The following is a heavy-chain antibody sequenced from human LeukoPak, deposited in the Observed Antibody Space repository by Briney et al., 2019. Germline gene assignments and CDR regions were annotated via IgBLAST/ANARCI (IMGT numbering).Heavy chain of an antibody. CDR3: ARVKRSSGWVDY. J-gene: IGHJ4*02. CDR1: GYSISSGYY. Sequence: ASDTLSLTCAVSGYSISSGYYWGWLRQPPGKGLEWIGIIYHSGSTYYNPSLKSRVTMSVDTSKNQFSLKLSSVTAADTAVYYCARVKRSSGWVDYWGQGTLVTVSS. CDR2: IYHSGST. D-gene: IGHD6-19*01. V-gene: IGHV4-38-2*01.